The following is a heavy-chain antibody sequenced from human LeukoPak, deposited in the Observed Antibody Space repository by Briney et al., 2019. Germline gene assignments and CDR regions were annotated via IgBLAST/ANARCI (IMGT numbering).Heavy chain of an antibody. Sequence: PGRSLRLSCAASGFTFSSYAMHWVRQAPGKGLEWVAVISYDGSNKYYADSVKGRFTISRDNSKNTLYLQMNSLRAEDTAVYYCARDRFGDYYDSSGPGDYWGQGTLVTVSS. V-gene: IGHV3-30*04. CDR3: ARDRFGDYYDSSGPGDY. CDR2: ISYDGSNK. CDR1: GFTFSSYA. J-gene: IGHJ4*02. D-gene: IGHD3-22*01.